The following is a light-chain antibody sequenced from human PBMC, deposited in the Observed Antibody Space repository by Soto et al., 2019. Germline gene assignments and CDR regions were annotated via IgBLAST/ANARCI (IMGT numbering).Light chain of an antibody. CDR3: ATWEDNLTARV. Sequence: QSALTQPHSVSGSPGQSVTISCTGTSNDIGGYNSVSWYQRHPGKAPKLIIYDVTKRPSGVPDRFSGSKSGDTASLTISGLQSEDEAEYYCATWEDNLTARVFGGGTKLTVL. V-gene: IGLV2-11*01. CDR2: DVT. CDR1: SNDIGGYNS. J-gene: IGLJ3*02.